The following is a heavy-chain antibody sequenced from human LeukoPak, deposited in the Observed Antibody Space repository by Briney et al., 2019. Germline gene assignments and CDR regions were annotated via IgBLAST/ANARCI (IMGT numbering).Heavy chain of an antibody. V-gene: IGHV3-15*01. D-gene: IGHD6-6*01. J-gene: IGHJ4*02. CDR1: GSTFSNAW. Sequence: GGSLRLSCAASGSTFSNAWMSWVRQAPGKGLEWVGRIKSKTDGGTTDYAAPVKGRFTISRDDSKNTLYLQMNSLRAEDTAVYYCAKDTYSSSYFDYWGQGTLVTVSS. CDR3: AKDTYSSSYFDY. CDR2: IKSKTDGGTT.